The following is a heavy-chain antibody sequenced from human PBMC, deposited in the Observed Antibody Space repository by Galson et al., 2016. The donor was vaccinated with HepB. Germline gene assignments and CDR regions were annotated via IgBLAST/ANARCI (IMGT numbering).Heavy chain of an antibody. CDR1: GFTFSSYG. Sequence: SLRLSCAASGFTFSSYGTQWVRQAPGKGLESVAVISYDGNMRYYVDSVKGRFTISRDNSKKTLSLEMNSLTTEDTAVYYCATLVPRAPHLDFWGQGTLVVVSS. V-gene: IGHV3-30*03. CDR2: ISYDGNMR. J-gene: IGHJ4*02. CDR3: ATLVPRAPHLDF.